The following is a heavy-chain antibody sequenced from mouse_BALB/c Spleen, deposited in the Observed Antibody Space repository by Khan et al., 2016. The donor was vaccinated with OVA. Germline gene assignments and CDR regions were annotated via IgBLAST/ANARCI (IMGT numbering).Heavy chain of an antibody. Sequence: DVQLQESGPGLVKPSQSLSLTCTVTGYSITSGYGWNWIRQFPGNKLEWMVYISYSGSTNYKPSLTSRFSITRDTSKNPFSLQLNSVTTKDPATLYCAGRARIKYWGQGTTLTVSS. J-gene: IGHJ2*01. CDR1: GYSITSGYG. CDR3: AGRARIKY. CDR2: ISYSGST. V-gene: IGHV3-2*02. D-gene: IGHD3-1*01.